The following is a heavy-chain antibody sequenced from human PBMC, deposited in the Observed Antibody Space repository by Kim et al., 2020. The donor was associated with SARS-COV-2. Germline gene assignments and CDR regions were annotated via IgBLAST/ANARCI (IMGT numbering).Heavy chain of an antibody. D-gene: IGHD3-10*01. CDR2: IYYSGST. J-gene: IGHJ6*02. Sequence: SETLSLTCAVSGGSISSGGYSWSWIRQPPGKGLEWIGYIYYSGSTYYNPSLKSRVTISVDRSKNQFSLKLSSVTAADTAVYYCAIGYGSGSPYGMDVWGQGTTVPVSS. CDR3: AIGYGSGSPYGMDV. V-gene: IGHV4-30-2*01. CDR1: GGSISSGGYS.